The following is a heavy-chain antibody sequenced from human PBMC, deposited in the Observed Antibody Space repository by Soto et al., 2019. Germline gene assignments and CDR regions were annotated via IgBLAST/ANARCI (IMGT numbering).Heavy chain of an antibody. Sequence: SETLSLTCTVSGGSITSGGYFWSWVRQDPGEGLELIGYIYYSGYTYYKPSLKSRLTLSMDTSKNQFSLKLSSVTAADTAVYYCARGSSPHYGMDVWGQGTTVTVS. CDR1: GGSITSGGYF. CDR3: ARGSSPHYGMDV. CDR2: IYYSGYT. V-gene: IGHV4-31*03. J-gene: IGHJ6*02. D-gene: IGHD6-6*01.